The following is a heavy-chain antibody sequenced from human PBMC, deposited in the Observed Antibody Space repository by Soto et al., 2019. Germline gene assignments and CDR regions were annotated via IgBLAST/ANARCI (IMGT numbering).Heavy chain of an antibody. V-gene: IGHV1-8*01. J-gene: IGHJ4*02. CDR3: ARGVSAGVDY. D-gene: IGHD1-26*01. Sequence: ASVKVSCKASGYSFTSLDINWVRQTAGQGLEWMGWMEPSTGRTGYAQKFQGRVTMTRDTSINTAYMELTALTSDDTAFYYCARGVSAGVDYWGQGTLVTVSS. CDR1: GYSFTSLD. CDR2: MEPSTGRT.